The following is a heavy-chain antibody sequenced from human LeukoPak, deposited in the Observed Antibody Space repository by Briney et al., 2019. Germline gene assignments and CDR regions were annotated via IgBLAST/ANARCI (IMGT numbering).Heavy chain of an antibody. CDR2: INPNSGGT. V-gene: IGHV1-2*02. Sequence: ASVKVSCKPSGYTFTDYYMHWVRQAPGQGLEWMGWINPNSGGTNYAQKFQGRVTMTRDTSISTAYMEMSRLRSEDMAVYYCARDFSSPYSSGCSYWGQGTLVTVSS. CDR1: GYTFTDYY. D-gene: IGHD6-19*01. CDR3: ARDFSSPYSSGCSY. J-gene: IGHJ4*02.